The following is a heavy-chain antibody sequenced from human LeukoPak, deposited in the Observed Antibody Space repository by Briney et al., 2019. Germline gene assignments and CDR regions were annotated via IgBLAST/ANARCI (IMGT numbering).Heavy chain of an antibody. CDR3: ARGSSSWYRGYFDY. Sequence: SETLSLTCTVSGGSISSSSYYWSWIRQHPGKGLEWIGYIYHSGSTYYNPSLKSRVTISVDRSKNQFSLKLSSVTAADTAVYYCARGSSSWYRGYFDYWGQGTLVTVSS. D-gene: IGHD6-13*01. CDR1: GGSISSSSYY. J-gene: IGHJ4*02. V-gene: IGHV4-30-2*01. CDR2: IYHSGST.